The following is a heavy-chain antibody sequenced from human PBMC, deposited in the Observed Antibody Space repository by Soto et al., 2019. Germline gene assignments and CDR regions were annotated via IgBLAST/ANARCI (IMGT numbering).Heavy chain of an antibody. CDR2: ISYDGSNK. CDR3: AKVGPKVTTVGGWFDP. CDR1: GFTFSNYG. D-gene: IGHD4-17*01. Sequence: QVQLVESGGGVVQPGRSLRLSCAASGFTFSNYGMHWVRQAPGKGLEWVAVISYDGSNKFYADSVKGRFTISRDNSKNTLYLQVNSLRTEDTAVYYCAKVGPKVTTVGGWFDPCGQGTLVTVSS. V-gene: IGHV3-30*18. J-gene: IGHJ5*02.